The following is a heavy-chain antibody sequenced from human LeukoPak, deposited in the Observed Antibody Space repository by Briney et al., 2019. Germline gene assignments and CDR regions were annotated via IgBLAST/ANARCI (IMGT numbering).Heavy chain of an antibody. CDR3: AIITIFGVVPAFDY. CDR1: GYTFTGYY. D-gene: IGHD3-3*01. V-gene: IGHV1-2*02. J-gene: IGHJ4*02. Sequence: ASVKVSCKASGYTFTGYYMHWVRQAPGQGLEWMGWINPNSGGTNYAQKFQGRVTMTRDTSISTAYMELSRLRSDDTAVYYCAIITIFGVVPAFDYWGQGTLVTVSS. CDR2: INPNSGGT.